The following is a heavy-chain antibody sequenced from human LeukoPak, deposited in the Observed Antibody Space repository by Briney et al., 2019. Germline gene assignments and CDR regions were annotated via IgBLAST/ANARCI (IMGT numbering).Heavy chain of an antibody. CDR2: VYHSGST. Sequence: SETLSLTCTVSGYSISSVYYWGWIRQPPGKGREWIGSVYHSGSTYYNPSLKSRVTISVDTSKNQFSLNLSSVTAADTAVYYCARGTTGYNWFDPWGQGTLVTVSS. D-gene: IGHD4-11*01. V-gene: IGHV4-38-2*02. CDR3: ARGTTGYNWFDP. J-gene: IGHJ5*02. CDR1: GYSISSVYY.